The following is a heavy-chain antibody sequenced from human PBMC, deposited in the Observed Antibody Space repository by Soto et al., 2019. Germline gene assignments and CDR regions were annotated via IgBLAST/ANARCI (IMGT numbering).Heavy chain of an antibody. CDR1: GGSLSGYY. Sequence: QVQLQQWGAGLLKPSETLSLTCAVYGGSLSGYYWSWIRQPLGKGLEWIGQINHSGSTNYNPSLKSRVTISVDTSKNQFSLKLSSVTAADTAVYYCARGRCSGGSCYSVRSYYYYMDVWGKGTTVTVSS. D-gene: IGHD2-15*01. CDR2: INHSGST. J-gene: IGHJ6*03. V-gene: IGHV4-34*01. CDR3: ARGRCSGGSCYSVRSYYYYMDV.